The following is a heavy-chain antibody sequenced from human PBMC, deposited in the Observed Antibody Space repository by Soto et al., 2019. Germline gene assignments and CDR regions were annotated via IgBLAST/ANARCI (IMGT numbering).Heavy chain of an antibody. CDR2: IKQDGSEK. CDR1: GFTFSISW. V-gene: IGHV3-7*04. D-gene: IGHD6-13*01. Sequence: EVQVVDSGGGLVQPGGSLRLSCVASGFTFSISWMTWVSQAPGKGLEWVANIKQDGSEKYYVASVKGRFTISRDNAKNSLYLQMNTLRAEDTTVYYCARGGSWYNDYWGQGTLVTVSS. CDR3: ARGGSWYNDY. J-gene: IGHJ4*02.